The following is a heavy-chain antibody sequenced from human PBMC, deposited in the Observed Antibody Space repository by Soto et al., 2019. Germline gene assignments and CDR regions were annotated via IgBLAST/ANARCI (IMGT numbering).Heavy chain of an antibody. V-gene: IGHV4-31*03. CDR2: IYYSGST. Sequence: SETLSLTCTVSGGSISSGGYYWSWIRQHPGKGLEWIGYIYYSGSTYYNPSLKSRVTISVDTSKNQFSLKLSSVTAADTAVYYCARLSGSYYEYYFDYWGQGTLVTVSS. D-gene: IGHD1-26*01. CDR3: ARLSGSYYEYYFDY. J-gene: IGHJ4*02. CDR1: GGSISSGGYY.